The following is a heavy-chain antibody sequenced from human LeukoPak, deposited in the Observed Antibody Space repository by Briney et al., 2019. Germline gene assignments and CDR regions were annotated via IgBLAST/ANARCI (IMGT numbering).Heavy chain of an antibody. J-gene: IGHJ6*03. V-gene: IGHV1-69*05. CDR1: GGTFSSYA. CDR3: ASRSSPIDPVLSDYYYMDV. CDR2: IIPIFGTA. D-gene: IGHD6-13*01. Sequence: SVKVSCKASGGTFSSYAISWVRQAPGQGLEWMGRIIPIFGTANYAQKFQGRVTITTDESTSTAYMELSSLRSEDTAVYYCASRSSPIDPVLSDYYYMDVWGKGTTVTLSS.